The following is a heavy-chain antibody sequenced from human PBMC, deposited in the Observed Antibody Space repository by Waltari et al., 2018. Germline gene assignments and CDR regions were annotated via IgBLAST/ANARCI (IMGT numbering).Heavy chain of an antibody. D-gene: IGHD5-12*01. J-gene: IGHJ4*02. V-gene: IGHV3-72*01. CDR1: GLIFSDHY. CDR2: IAHKPDNYVT. Sequence: EVQLVESGGGLVQPGGSLRLSCAASGLIFSDHYMDWVRQAPGKGLEWVSRIAHKPDNYVTRYAASVQGRFTISRDDSKNSLYLQMNSLETEDTALYYCARVGYSSGSEDYWGQGTLVTVSS. CDR3: ARVGYSSGSEDY.